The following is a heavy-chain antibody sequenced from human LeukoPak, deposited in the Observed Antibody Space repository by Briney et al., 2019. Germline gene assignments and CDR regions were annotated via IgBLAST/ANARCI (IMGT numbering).Heavy chain of an antibody. D-gene: IGHD2-2*01. CDR1: GYTFTGYY. CDR2: INPNSGGT. J-gene: IGHJ5*02. CDR3: ARDIGTDCSSTSCYETNWFDP. V-gene: IGHV1-2*02. Sequence: AASVKVSCKASGYTFTGYYMHWVRQAPGQGLEWMGWINPNSGGTNYAQKFQGRVTMTRDTSISTAYMELSRLRSDDTAVYYCARDIGTDCSSTSCYETNWFDPWGQGTLVTVSS.